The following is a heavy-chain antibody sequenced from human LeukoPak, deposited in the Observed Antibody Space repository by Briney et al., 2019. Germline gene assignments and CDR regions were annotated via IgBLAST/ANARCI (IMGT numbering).Heavy chain of an antibody. V-gene: IGHV4-59*01. D-gene: IGHD3-22*01. CDR2: IYYSGST. J-gene: IGHJ3*02. CDR3: ARPTDYYDSSGYPKHDAFDI. Sequence: SETLSLTCTVSGGSISSYYWSWLRQPPGKGLEWIGYIYYSGSTNYNPSLKSRVTISVDTSKRQFSLKLSSVTAADTAVYYCARPTDYYDSSGYPKHDAFDIWGQGTMVTVSS. CDR1: GGSISSYY.